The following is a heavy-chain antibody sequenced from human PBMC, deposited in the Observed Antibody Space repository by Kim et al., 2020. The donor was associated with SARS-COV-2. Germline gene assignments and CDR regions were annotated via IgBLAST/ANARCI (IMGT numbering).Heavy chain of an antibody. V-gene: IGHV3-30*07. J-gene: IGHJ3*02. CDR3: ASEIAAAGRADAFDI. Sequence: DSVKGRLTISGDTSQTTLYLQVHSLGAEDTAVYYCASEIAAAGRADAFDIWGQGTMVTVSS. D-gene: IGHD6-13*01.